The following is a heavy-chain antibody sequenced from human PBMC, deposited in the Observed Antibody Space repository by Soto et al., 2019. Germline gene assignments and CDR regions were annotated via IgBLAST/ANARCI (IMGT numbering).Heavy chain of an antibody. CDR1: GFIFSRYW. D-gene: IGHD3-16*01. V-gene: IGHV3-7*01. CDR2: IKQDGSEK. J-gene: IGHJ4*02. CDR3: ARDVYDYSGRSSDTGSGDS. Sequence: EVKLVESGGGLVQPGGSLRLSCAASGFIFSRYWMSWVRQAPGKGLEWVANIKQDGSEKYDGEPVKDRFTVSRDNAKNFVRMQMNSPRGEDTAVYYCARDVYDYSGRSSDTGSGDSWGRGTLVTVS.